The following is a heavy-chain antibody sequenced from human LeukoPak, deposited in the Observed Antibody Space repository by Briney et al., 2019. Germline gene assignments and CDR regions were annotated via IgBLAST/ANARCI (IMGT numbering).Heavy chain of an antibody. J-gene: IGHJ4*02. CDR3: ARETPYSSSWYLDY. CDR1: GGSISSGGYY. V-gene: IGHV4-31*03. CDR2: IYYSGST. Sequence: SETLSLTCTVSGGSISSGGYYWSWLRQHPGEGLEWIGYIYYSGSTYYNPPLKSRVTISVDTSKNQFSLKLSSVTAADTAVYYCARETPYSSSWYLDYWGQGTLVTVSS. D-gene: IGHD6-13*01.